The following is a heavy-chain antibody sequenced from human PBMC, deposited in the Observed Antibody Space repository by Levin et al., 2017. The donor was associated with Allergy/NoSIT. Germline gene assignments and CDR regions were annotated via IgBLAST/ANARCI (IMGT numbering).Heavy chain of an antibody. CDR1: GGTFSSYA. V-gene: IGHV1-69*06. CDR2: IIPIFGTA. CDR3: ARGANCSSTSCYIYY. J-gene: IGHJ4*02. Sequence: GGSLRLSCKASGGTFSSYAISWVRQAPGQGLEWMGGIIPIFGTANYAQKFQGRVTITADKSTSTAYMELSSLRSEDTAVYYCARGANCSSTSCYIYYWGQGTLVTVSS. D-gene: IGHD2-2*02.